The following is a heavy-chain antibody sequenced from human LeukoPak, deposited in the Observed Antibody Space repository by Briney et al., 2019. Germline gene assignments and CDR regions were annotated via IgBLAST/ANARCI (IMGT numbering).Heavy chain of an antibody. Sequence: PGGSLRLSCAASGFTFSTYWMHWVRQAPGAGLVWVSLINSDGSSTNYADSVKGRCTISRDNAKNTLYLQRNSLRAEDTAVYYCATDVPAVTIFGYWGQGTLVTVSS. CDR3: ATDVPAVTIFGY. CDR2: INSDGSST. CDR1: GFTFSTYW. D-gene: IGHD2-2*01. V-gene: IGHV3-74*01. J-gene: IGHJ4*02.